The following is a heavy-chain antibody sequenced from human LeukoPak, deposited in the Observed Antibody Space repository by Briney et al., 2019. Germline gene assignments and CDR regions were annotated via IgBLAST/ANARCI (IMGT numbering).Heavy chain of an antibody. V-gene: IGHV1-69*02. J-gene: IGHJ3*02. Sequence: GASVKVSCKASGGTFSSYTISWVRQAPGQGLEWMGRIIPILGIANYAQKFQGRVTITADKSTSTAYMELSSLRSEDTAVYYCASTLKYSGSYWVAFDIWGQGTMVTVSS. D-gene: IGHD1-26*01. CDR2: IIPILGIA. CDR3: ASTLKYSGSYWVAFDI. CDR1: GGTFSSYT.